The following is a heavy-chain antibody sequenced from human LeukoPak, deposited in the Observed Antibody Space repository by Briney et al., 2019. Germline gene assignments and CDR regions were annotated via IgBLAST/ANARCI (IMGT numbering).Heavy chain of an antibody. CDR2: ISYDGSNK. D-gene: IGHD3-16*01. CDR3: ARDGELWTFDY. CDR1: GFTFSSCT. V-gene: IGHV3-30-3*01. Sequence: GGSLRLSCAASGFTFSSCTMHWVRQAPGKGLEWVAIISYDGSNKYYADSVKGRFTISRDNSKNTLYLQNSLRAEDTAVYYCARDGELWTFDYWGQGTLVTVSS. J-gene: IGHJ4*02.